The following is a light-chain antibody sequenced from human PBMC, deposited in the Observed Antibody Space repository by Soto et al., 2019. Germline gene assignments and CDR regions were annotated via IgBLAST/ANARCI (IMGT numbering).Light chain of an antibody. CDR2: ELP. CDR3: NSYTSKSTGV. V-gene: IGLV2-14*01. CDR1: SSDVGGYNY. Sequence: QSALTQPASVSGSPGQSITISCTGTSSDVGGYNYVSWYQQHPGKAPKLIIYELPNRPSGVSNRFSGSKSGNTAYLTISGLQAEDEADYYCNSYTSKSTGVFGTGTKLTVL. J-gene: IGLJ1*01.